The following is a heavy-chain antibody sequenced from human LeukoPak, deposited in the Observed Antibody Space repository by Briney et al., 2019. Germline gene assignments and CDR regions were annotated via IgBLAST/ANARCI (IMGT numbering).Heavy chain of an antibody. CDR1: GFTVSSNY. D-gene: IGHD3-3*01. J-gene: IGHJ4*02. Sequence: GSLRLSCAASGFTVSSNYMSWVRQAPGKGLEWVSVIYSGGSTYYADSVKGRFTISRDNSKNTLYLQMNSLRAEDTAVYYCARGRITIFGAFDYWGQGTLVTVSS. CDR2: IYSGGST. CDR3: ARGRITIFGAFDY. V-gene: IGHV3-53*01.